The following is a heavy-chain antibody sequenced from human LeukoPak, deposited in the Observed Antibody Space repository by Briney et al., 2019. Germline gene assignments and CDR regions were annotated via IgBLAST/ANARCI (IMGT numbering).Heavy chain of an antibody. CDR2: INPSGGST. D-gene: IGHD3-3*01. V-gene: IGHV1-46*01. CDR1: GYTFTSYY. J-gene: IGHJ6*03. Sequence: ASVKVSCKASGYTFTSYYMHWVRQAPGQGLEWMGIINPSGGSTSYAQKFQGRVTMTRDTSTSTVYMELSSLRSEDTAVYYCARGSDFWSGYYTLPYYYYMDVWGKGTTVTVSS. CDR3: ARGSDFWSGYYTLPYYYYMDV.